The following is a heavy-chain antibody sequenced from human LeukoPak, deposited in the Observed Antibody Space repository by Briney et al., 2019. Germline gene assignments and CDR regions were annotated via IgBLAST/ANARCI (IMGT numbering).Heavy chain of an antibody. V-gene: IGHV4-30-4*01. J-gene: IGHJ4*02. CDR3: ARAPYYYDSSGYHFDY. CDR1: GGPISGGDYY. Sequence: PSETLSLTCTVSGGPISGGDYYWSWIRQPPGKGLEWIGYIYYSGSTYYNPSLKSRVTISVDTSKNQFSLKLSSVTAADTAVYYCARAPYYYDSSGYHFDYWGQGTLVTVSS. D-gene: IGHD3-22*01. CDR2: IYYSGST.